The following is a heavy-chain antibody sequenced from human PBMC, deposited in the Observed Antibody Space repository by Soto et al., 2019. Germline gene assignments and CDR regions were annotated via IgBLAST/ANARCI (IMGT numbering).Heavy chain of an antibody. V-gene: IGHV4-31*03. CDR2: IYYSGST. D-gene: IGHD3-10*01. J-gene: IGHJ5*02. Sequence: KPSETLSLTCTVSGGSISSGGYYWSWIRQHPGKGLEWIGYIYYSGSTYYNPSLKSRVTISVDTSKNQFSLKLSSVTAADTAVYYCARDKMVRGVTSNWFDPWGQGTLVTVSS. CDR3: ARDKMVRGVTSNWFDP. CDR1: GGSISSGGYY.